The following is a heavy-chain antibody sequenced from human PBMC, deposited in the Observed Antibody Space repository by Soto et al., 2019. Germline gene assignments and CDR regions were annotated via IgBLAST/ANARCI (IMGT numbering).Heavy chain of an antibody. J-gene: IGHJ5*02. CDR1: GGSISSGDYF. V-gene: IGHV4-30-4*01. CDR3: AGGSSGWNWFDP. D-gene: IGHD6-19*01. CDR2: IYHSGSA. Sequence: QVQLQESGPGLVKPSQTLSLTCTVSGGSISSGDYFWSSFRHPPGKGLEWIGYIYHSGSAYYNPSLKSRVTISVDTSKNQFSLKLSSVTAADTAVYYCAGGSSGWNWFDPWGQGTLVTVSS.